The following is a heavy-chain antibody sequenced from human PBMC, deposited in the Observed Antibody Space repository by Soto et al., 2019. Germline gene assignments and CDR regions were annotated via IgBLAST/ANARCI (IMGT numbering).Heavy chain of an antibody. CDR1: GFTFRNYA. CDR2: ISSGSGGGT. D-gene: IGHD4-17*01. Sequence: EVHLSESGGDLVQPGGSLRLSCAASGFTFRNYALSWVRQAPGKGLEWVSAISSGSGGGTYYADSVKGRFTISRDNSKNTLYLQMDSLRVEDTTVYYCAKDHLLTTVTTVGDWGQGTLVTVSS. V-gene: IGHV3-23*01. J-gene: IGHJ4*02. CDR3: AKDHLLTTVTTVGD.